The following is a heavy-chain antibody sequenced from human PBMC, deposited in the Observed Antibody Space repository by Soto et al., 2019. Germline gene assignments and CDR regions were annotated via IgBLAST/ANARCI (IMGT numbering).Heavy chain of an antibody. CDR1: GGSFSGYY. J-gene: IGHJ6*02. D-gene: IGHD6-13*01. V-gene: IGHV4-34*01. CDR3: AREPSGIAAAGTRLYYGMDV. CDR2: INHSGST. Sequence: PSETLSLTCAVYGGSFSGYYWSWIRQPPGKGREWIGEINHSGSTNYNPSLKSRVTISVDTSKNQFSLKLSSVTAADTAVYYCAREPSGIAAAGTRLYYGMDVWGQGTTVTVSS.